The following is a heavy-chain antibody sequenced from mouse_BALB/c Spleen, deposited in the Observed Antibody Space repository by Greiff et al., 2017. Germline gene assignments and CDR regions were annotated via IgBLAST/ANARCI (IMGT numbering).Heavy chain of an antibody. CDR2: IYPGDGST. D-gene: IGHD2-14*01. CDR1: GYTFTSYY. V-gene: IGHV1S56*01. J-gene: IGHJ2*01. CDR3: AKGAYRYDGYYFDY. Sequence: VKLVESGPELVKPGASVKMSCKASGYTFTSYYIHWVKQRPGQGLEWIGWIYPGDGSTKYNEKFKGKTTLTADKSSSTAYMLLSSLTSEDSAIYFCAKGAYRYDGYYFDYWGQGTTLTVSS.